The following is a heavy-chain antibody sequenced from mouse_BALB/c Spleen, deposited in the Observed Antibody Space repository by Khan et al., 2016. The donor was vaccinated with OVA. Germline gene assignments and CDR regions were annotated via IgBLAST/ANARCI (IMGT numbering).Heavy chain of an antibody. D-gene: IGHD2-14*01. CDR1: GYTFTTAG. CDR2: INTHSGVP. J-gene: IGHJ4*01. CDR3: ARGGAAYYRSDGGAMDY. V-gene: IGHV9-4*02. Sequence: QIQLVQSGPELKKPGETVRISCKASGYTFTTAGMQWVQKMPGKGLKWIGWINTHSGVPKYAEDFKGRFVFSLETSASTAYLQITNLKNEDTATYFGARGGAAYYRSDGGAMDYWGQGTSVTVSS.